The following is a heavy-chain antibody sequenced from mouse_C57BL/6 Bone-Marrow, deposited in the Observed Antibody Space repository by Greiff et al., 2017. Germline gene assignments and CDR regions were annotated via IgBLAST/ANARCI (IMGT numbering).Heavy chain of an antibody. Sequence: VQLQQSGAELVRPGASVKLSCTASGFNIKDDYMHWVKQRPEQGLEWIGWIDPENGDTEYASKFQGKATITADTSSNTAYLQLSSLTSEDTAVYYCTTSTPYGYPYWYFDVWGTGTTVTVSS. D-gene: IGHD2-2*01. J-gene: IGHJ1*03. CDR3: TTSTPYGYPYWYFDV. V-gene: IGHV14-4*01. CDR2: IDPENGDT. CDR1: GFNIKDDY.